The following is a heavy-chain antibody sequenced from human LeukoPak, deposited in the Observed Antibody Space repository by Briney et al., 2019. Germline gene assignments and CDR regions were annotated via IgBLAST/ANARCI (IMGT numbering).Heavy chain of an antibody. CDR1: DDSMSSYY. J-gene: IGHJ4*02. CDR2: IYYSGST. D-gene: IGHD4-17*01. Sequence: SETLSLTCTVSDDSMSSYYWNWIRQPPGKGLEWIGYIYYSGSTNYNPSLKSRVTISVDTSKNQFSLKPSSVTAADTAVYYCARAYGDYAEFDYWGQGTLVTVSS. V-gene: IGHV4-59*01. CDR3: ARAYGDYAEFDY.